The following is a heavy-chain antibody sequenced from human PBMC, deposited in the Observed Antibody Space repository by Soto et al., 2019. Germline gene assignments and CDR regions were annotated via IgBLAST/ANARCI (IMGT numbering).Heavy chain of an antibody. Sequence: LRLSCAASGFTFSSYGMHWVRQAPGKGLEWVALIWFDGSDKYYTESVKGRFTISRDNSKSTLYLQMNSLRAEDTAVYYCARLYCSASSCYSVGAFDIRGQGTMVTVSS. CDR3: ARLYCSASSCYSVGAFDI. CDR2: IWFDGSDK. CDR1: GFTFSSYG. V-gene: IGHV3-33*01. D-gene: IGHD2-15*01. J-gene: IGHJ3*02.